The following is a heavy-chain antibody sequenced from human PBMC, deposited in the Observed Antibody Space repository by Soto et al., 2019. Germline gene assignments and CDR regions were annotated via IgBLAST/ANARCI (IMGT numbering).Heavy chain of an antibody. CDR2: INHSGST. CDR1: GGSFSGYY. V-gene: IGHV4-34*01. Sequence: SETLSLTCAVYGGSFSGYYWSWIRQPPGKGLEWIGEINHSGSTNYNPSLKSRVTISVDTSKNQFSLKLSSVTAADTAVYYFSITDIAAAASDYRCQATLVTVSS. CDR3: SITDIAAAASDY. J-gene: IGHJ4*02. D-gene: IGHD6-13*01.